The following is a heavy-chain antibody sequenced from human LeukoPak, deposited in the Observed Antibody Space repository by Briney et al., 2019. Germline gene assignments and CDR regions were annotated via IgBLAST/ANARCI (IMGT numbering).Heavy chain of an antibody. CDR2: FDPEDGET. Sequence: GASVTVSCKASGYTFTSYAMHWVRQAPGKGLEWMGGFDPEDGETIYAQKFQGRVTMTEDTSTDTAYMELSSLRSEDTAVYYCATPRGSYSFHNWFDPWGQGTLVTVSS. J-gene: IGHJ5*02. CDR3: ATPRGSYSFHNWFDP. CDR1: GYTFTSYA. V-gene: IGHV1-24*01. D-gene: IGHD1-26*01.